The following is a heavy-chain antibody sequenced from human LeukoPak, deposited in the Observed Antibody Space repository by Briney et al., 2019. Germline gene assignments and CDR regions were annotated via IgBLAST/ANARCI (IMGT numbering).Heavy chain of an antibody. V-gene: IGHV4-34*01. J-gene: IGHJ4*02. CDR3: ALRPYIVATPFDY. D-gene: IGHD5-12*01. Sequence: SETLSLTCAVYGGSFSGYYWSWIRQPPGKGLEWIGEINHSGSTNYNPSLKSRVTISVDTSKNQFPLKLSSVTAADTAVYYCALRPYIVATPFDYWGQGTLVTVSS. CDR2: INHSGST. CDR1: GGSFSGYY.